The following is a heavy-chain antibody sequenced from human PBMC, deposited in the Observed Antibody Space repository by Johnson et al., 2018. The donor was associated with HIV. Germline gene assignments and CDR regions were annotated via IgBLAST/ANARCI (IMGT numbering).Heavy chain of an antibody. J-gene: IGHJ3*01. CDR3: ARDRGISGGFDF. V-gene: IGHV3-11*04. D-gene: IGHD2-15*01. CDR2: ISGGGVGT. Sequence: QVQLVESGGGLVKPGGSLRLSCAGSGFTLSDYYMSWVRQAPGKGLEWIAYISGGGVGTFYADSVKGRFTISRDNGNKVVYLQMESLRVEDTAVYYCARDRGISGGFDFWGQGTMVTVSS. CDR1: GFTLSDYY.